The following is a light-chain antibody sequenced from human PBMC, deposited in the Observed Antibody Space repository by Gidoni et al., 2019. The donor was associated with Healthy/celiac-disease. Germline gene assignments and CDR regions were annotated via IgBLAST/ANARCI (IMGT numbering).Light chain of an antibody. CDR1: QSISSW. Sequence: DLQMTQSPSTLSASVGDRVTITCRASQSISSWLAWYQQKPGKAPKLLIYKASSLESGVPSRFSGSGSGTEFTLTISSLQPDDFATYYCQQYNSYSRWAFGQXTKVEIK. J-gene: IGKJ1*01. CDR3: QQYNSYSRWA. V-gene: IGKV1-5*03. CDR2: KAS.